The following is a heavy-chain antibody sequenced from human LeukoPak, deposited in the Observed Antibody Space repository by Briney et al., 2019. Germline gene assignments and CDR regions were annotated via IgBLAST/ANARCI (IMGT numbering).Heavy chain of an antibody. CDR3: ARDSRSGYFDY. J-gene: IGHJ4*02. CDR1: GFIFREYA. Sequence: GGSLRLSCAASGFIFREYAMTWVRQAPGKGLEWVSSITASDYTTYADSVKGRFTISRDNSKNTLYLQMNSLRAEDTAVYYCARDSRSGYFDYWGQGTLVTVSS. V-gene: IGHV3-23*01. D-gene: IGHD2-15*01. CDR2: ITASDYTT.